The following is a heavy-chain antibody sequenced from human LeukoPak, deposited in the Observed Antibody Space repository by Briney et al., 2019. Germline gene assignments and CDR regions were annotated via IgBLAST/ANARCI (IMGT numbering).Heavy chain of an antibody. CDR2: INPSDSDT. Sequence: GESLKISCKGSGYSFTNYWIAWVRQMPGRALEWMVIINPSDSDTRYSPSFQGQVTISADKSISTAYLQWSSLKASDSAMYYCARDWNFDYWGQGTLISVPS. V-gene: IGHV5-51*01. CDR3: ARDWNFDY. J-gene: IGHJ4*02. CDR1: GYSFTNYW. D-gene: IGHD1-1*01.